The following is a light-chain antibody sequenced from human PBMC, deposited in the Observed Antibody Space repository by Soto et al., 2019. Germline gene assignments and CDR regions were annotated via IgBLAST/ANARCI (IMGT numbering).Light chain of an antibody. Sequence: EIVLTQSPGTLSLSPRERATLSCRASQSVSSSYLAWYQQKPGQAPRLLIYGASSRPTGIPDRFSGSGSGTDFTLTISRLEPEDFAVYYCQQYGSSSTFGQGTRLEI. CDR2: GAS. J-gene: IGKJ5*01. CDR3: QQYGSSST. CDR1: QSVSSSY. V-gene: IGKV3-20*01.